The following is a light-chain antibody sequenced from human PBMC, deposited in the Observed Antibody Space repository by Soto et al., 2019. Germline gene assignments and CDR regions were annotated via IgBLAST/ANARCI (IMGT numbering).Light chain of an antibody. V-gene: IGLV2-14*01. J-gene: IGLJ1*01. CDR2: EVS. CDR3: CSYANSGSFV. Sequence: QSVLTQPASVSGSPGQSITISCTGTSSDVGGYKYVSWYQQHPGKAPKVMIYEVSNRPSGVSNRFSGSRSGNTASLTISGLRAEDEADYYCCSYANSGSFVFGTGTKLTVL. CDR1: SSDVGGYKY.